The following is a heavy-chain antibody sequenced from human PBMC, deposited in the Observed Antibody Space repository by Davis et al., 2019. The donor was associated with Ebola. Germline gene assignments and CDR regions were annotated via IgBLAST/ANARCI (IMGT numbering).Heavy chain of an antibody. Sequence: ASVKVSCKASGYTFTSYGISWVRQAPGQGLEWVGWISAYNGNTNYAQKLQGRVTMTTDTSTSTAYMELRSLRSDDTAVYYCATCTGHYYYYGMDVWGQGTTVTVSS. CDR3: ATCTGHYYYYGMDV. D-gene: IGHD2-8*01. J-gene: IGHJ6*02. CDR1: GYTFTSYG. CDR2: ISAYNGNT. V-gene: IGHV1-18*01.